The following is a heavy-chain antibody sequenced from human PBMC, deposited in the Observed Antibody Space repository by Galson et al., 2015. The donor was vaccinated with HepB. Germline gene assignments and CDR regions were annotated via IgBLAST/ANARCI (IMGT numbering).Heavy chain of an antibody. CDR1: GYIFNNYP. J-gene: IGHJ6*02. CDR2: INTNTGNP. Sequence: SVKVSCKASGYIFNNYPMNWVRQAPGQGLEWMGWINTNTGNPTYAQGFTGRFVFSLDTSVRTAYVQITSLKTEDTAVYYCARDDSGSYRYGMDVWGQGTTVIVSS. V-gene: IGHV7-4-1*02. CDR3: ARDDSGSYRYGMDV. D-gene: IGHD1-26*01.